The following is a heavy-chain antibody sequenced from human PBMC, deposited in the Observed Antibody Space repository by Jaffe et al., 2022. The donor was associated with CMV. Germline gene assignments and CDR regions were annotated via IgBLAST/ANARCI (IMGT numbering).Heavy chain of an antibody. CDR2: ISGSGGST. J-gene: IGHJ3*02. CDR1: GFTFSSYA. D-gene: IGHD2-2*01. Sequence: EVQLLESGGGLVQPGGSLRLSCAASGFTFSSYAMSWVRQAPGKGLEWVSAISGSGGSTYYADSVKGRFTISRDNSKNTLYLQMNSLRAEDTAVYYCAKSAVPAATTGRDAFDIWGQGTMVTVSS. CDR3: AKSAVPAATTGRDAFDI. V-gene: IGHV3-23*01.